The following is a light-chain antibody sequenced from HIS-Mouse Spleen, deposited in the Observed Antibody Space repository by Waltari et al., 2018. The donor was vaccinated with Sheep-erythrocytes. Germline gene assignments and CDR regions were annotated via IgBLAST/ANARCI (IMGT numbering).Light chain of an antibody. Sequence: QSVLTQPPSVSGAPGQRVTISCPGSSSNIGAVYDVHWYQQLPGTAPKLLIYGNSNRPSGVPDRFSGSKSGTSASLAITGLQAEDEADYYCQSYDSSLSAVVFGGGTKLTVL. CDR1: SSNIGAVYD. CDR3: QSYDSSLSAVV. CDR2: GNS. J-gene: IGLJ2*01. V-gene: IGLV1-40*01.